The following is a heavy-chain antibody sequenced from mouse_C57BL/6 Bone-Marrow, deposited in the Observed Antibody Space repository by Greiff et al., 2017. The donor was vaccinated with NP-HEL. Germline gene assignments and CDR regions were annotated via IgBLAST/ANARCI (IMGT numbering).Heavy chain of an antibody. D-gene: IGHD2-12*01. CDR1: GYAFTNYL. CDR3: ERARRYNAMDY. V-gene: IGHV1-54*01. Sequence: VQLQESGAELVRPGTSVKVSCKASGYAFTNYLIEWVKQRPGQGLEWIGVINPGSGGTNYNEKFKGKATLTADKSSSTAYMQLSSLTSEDSAVYVCERARRYNAMDYWGQGTSVTVSS. CDR2: INPGSGGT. J-gene: IGHJ4*01.